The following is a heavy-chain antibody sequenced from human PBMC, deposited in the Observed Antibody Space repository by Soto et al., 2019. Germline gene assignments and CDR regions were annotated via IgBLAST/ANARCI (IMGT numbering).Heavy chain of an antibody. V-gene: IGHV4-59*01. CDR2: INYSGTT. CDR1: GTSISSYY. Sequence: SDPLSLTCTVSGTSISSYYWSWFRQPPGKGLECIANINYSGTTNYNPSLASRGTLSVDTTKHQYSLKMTSVTATNRTPYFCATYNSYAIDYWGRGTLVTVYS. CDR3: ATYNSYAIDY. D-gene: IGHD2-2*01. J-gene: IGHJ4*02.